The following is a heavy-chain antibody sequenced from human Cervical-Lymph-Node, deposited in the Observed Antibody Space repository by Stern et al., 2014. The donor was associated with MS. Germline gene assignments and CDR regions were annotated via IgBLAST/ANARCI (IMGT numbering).Heavy chain of an antibody. D-gene: IGHD4-17*01. CDR3: ARDREYGDYDYYYGMDV. J-gene: IGHJ6*02. CDR1: GFTFSGYA. Sequence: QLVQSGGGVVQPGRSLRLSCTASGFTFSGYAMHWVRQAPGKGLEWVAVLSYDGSNRNYADSVKGRFTVSRDNSENTLFLQMNSLRGEDTAVYYCARDREYGDYDYYYGMDVWGQGTTVIVSS. CDR2: LSYDGSNR. V-gene: IGHV3-30*04.